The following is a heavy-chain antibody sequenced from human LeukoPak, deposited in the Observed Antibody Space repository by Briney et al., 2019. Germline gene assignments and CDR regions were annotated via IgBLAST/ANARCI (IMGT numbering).Heavy chain of an antibody. CDR3: TRDFGRSSYYFDF. Sequence: GGALRLSFAASGFTFNCYWMSWVRPAPGKGLEWVAKIKQDGSEKYYLDSVRGRLTISRDNAENSLFLQMNRLRVEDTAVYYCTRDFGRSSYYFDFWGQGTLVTVSS. CDR2: IKQDGSEK. J-gene: IGHJ4*02. CDR1: GFTFNCYW. V-gene: IGHV3-7*01. D-gene: IGHD3-3*01.